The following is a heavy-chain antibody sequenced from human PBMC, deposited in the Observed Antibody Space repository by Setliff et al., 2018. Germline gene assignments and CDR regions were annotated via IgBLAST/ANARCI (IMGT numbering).Heavy chain of an antibody. D-gene: IGHD3-22*01. Sequence: SETLSLTCTVSGGSISSNSYYWGWIRQPPGKGLEWIGSMYYGGSTYYNPSLKSRVTMSIDKSKNEFSLKMSSVTAADTAVYYCARAPRYFDSTGSYFDGWGQGTLVTVSS. CDR3: ARAPRYFDSTGSYFDG. CDR2: MYYGGST. CDR1: GGSISSNSYY. V-gene: IGHV4-39*07. J-gene: IGHJ4*02.